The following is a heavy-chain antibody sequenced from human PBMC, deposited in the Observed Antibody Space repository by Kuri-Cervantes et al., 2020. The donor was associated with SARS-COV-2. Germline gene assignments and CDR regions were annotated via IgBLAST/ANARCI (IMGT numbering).Heavy chain of an antibody. CDR1: GGSISSYY. D-gene: IGHD6-6*01. V-gene: IGHV4-59*01. J-gene: IGHJ6*03. Sequence: GSLRLSCTVPGGSISSYYWSWIRQPPGKGLEWIGYIYYSGSTNYNPSLKSRVTISVDTSKNQFSLKLSSVTAADTAVYYCARTLARYYMDVWGKGTTVTVSS. CDR2: IYYSGST. CDR3: ARTLARYYMDV.